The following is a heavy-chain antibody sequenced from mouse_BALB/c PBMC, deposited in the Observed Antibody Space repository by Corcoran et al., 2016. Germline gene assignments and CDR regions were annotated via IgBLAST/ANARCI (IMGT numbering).Heavy chain of an antibody. CDR3: GRSREGNYVVY. CDR2: IDPANGST. CDR1: GFNIKDTY. D-gene: IGHD2-1*01. Sequence: EVQLQQSGAELVKTGASVKLSRTASGFNIKDTYMHWVKQRPEQGLEWIGRIDPANGSTKYDPKFQGEATMTADTSSNKVYLQLSSLTSEATAVYYCGRSREGNYVVYWGQGTTLTVSS. V-gene: IGHV14-3*02. J-gene: IGHJ2*01.